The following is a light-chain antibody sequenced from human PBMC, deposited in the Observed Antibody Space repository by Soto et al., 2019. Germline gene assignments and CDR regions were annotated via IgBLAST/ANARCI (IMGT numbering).Light chain of an antibody. CDR2: EAS. CDR3: QQYDDYSST. J-gene: IGKJ2*01. CDR1: QTINNW. Sequence: DIQMTQSPSTLSASVGDRVTITCRASQTINNWLAWYQQKPGKAPKLLISEASILLSGVPSRFSGSGSGTEFTLTISSLQPDDFATYYCQQYDDYSSTFGQGTKLDIK. V-gene: IGKV1-5*03.